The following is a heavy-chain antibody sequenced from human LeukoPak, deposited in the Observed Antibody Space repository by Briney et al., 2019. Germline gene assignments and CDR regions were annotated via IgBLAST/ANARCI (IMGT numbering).Heavy chain of an antibody. Sequence: SVTVSFKSSVGTFSSYAISWVRQAPGQGLAWMGGIIPISDTANYAQKLQGRVTITTHESTSTAYMELSSLRSEDTAVYYCALCSQVTALRDNWFDPSGEGTLVTVSS. CDR1: VGTFSSYA. V-gene: IGHV1-69*05. CDR3: ALCSQVTALRDNWFDP. CDR2: IIPISDTA. J-gene: IGHJ5*02. D-gene: IGHD3-16*01.